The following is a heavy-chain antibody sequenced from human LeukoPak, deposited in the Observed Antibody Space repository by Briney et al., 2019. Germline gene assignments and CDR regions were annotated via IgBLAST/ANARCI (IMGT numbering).Heavy chain of an antibody. Sequence: GGSLRLSCAASGFTFSSYGMHWVRQAPGKGLEWVAVIWYDGSNKYYADSVKGRFTISRDNSKNTLYLQMNSLSAEDTAVYYCARDPSTIAVAGLDYWGQGTLVTVSS. V-gene: IGHV3-33*01. J-gene: IGHJ4*02. CDR1: GFTFSSYG. D-gene: IGHD6-19*01. CDR2: IWYDGSNK. CDR3: ARDPSTIAVAGLDY.